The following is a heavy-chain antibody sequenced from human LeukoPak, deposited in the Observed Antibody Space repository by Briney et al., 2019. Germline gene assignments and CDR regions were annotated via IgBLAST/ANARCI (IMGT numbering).Heavy chain of an antibody. CDR3: ARALSLGYYYHSGSYSSWFDP. D-gene: IGHD3-10*01. Sequence: GASVKVSCKASGYTFTGYYMHWVRQAPGQGLEWMGWINPNSGGTNYAQNFQGRVTMTRDTSISTAYMELSRLRYDDTAVYYCARALSLGYYYHSGSYSSWFDPWGQGTLVTVSS. V-gene: IGHV1-2*02. CDR2: INPNSGGT. CDR1: GYTFTGYY. J-gene: IGHJ5*02.